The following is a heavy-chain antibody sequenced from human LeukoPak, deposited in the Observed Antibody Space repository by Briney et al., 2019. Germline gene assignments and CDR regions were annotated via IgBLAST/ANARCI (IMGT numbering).Heavy chain of an antibody. V-gene: IGHV3-30*03. CDR2: ISYDGSNK. CDR3: AGDGDLDAFDI. D-gene: IGHD4-17*01. J-gene: IGHJ3*02. Sequence: GGSLRLSCAASGFTFSDYYMSWIRQAPGKGLEWVAVISYDGSNKYYADSVKGRFTISRDNSKNTLYLQMNSLRAEDTAVYYCAGDGDLDAFDIWGQGTMVTVSS. CDR1: GFTFSDYY.